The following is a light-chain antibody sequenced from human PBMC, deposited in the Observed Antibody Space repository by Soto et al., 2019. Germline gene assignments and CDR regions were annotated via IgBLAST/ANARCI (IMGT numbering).Light chain of an antibody. CDR3: QQYNSYWT. Sequence: DIQMTQSPFTLSASVGDRVTITCRASQGISTWLAWYQQKPGKAPKFLIYKASSLESEVPPRFSGSGSRTEFTITISSLPPDHFATYYCQQYNSYWTFGQGTKVEMK. J-gene: IGKJ1*01. CDR1: QGISTW. V-gene: IGKV1-5*03. CDR2: KAS.